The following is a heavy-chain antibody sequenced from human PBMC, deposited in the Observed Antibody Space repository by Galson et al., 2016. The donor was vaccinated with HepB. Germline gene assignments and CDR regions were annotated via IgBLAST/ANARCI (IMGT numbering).Heavy chain of an antibody. Sequence: SLRLSCAAFGFPFSGFSMNRVRQAPGKGLEWVGRIKSKTDGGTTDYAAPVKGRFTISRDDSKNTLYLQMNSLKTEDTAVYYCTLNHAFDIWGQGTMVTVSS. CDR1: GFPFSGFS. J-gene: IGHJ3*02. CDR2: IKSKTDGGTT. V-gene: IGHV3-15*01. CDR3: TLNHAFDI.